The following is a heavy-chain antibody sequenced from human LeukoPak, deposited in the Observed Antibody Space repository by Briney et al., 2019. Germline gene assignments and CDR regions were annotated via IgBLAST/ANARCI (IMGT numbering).Heavy chain of an antibody. V-gene: IGHV3-33*01. D-gene: IGHD6-13*01. Sequence: GRSLRLSCAASGFTFSSYGMHWVRQAPGKGLEWVAVIWYDGSNKYYADSVKGRFTISRDNSKNTLYLQMNSLRAEDTAVYYCARDNGIAAAGTLDYWGQGTLVTVSP. CDR2: IWYDGSNK. CDR3: ARDNGIAAAGTLDY. CDR1: GFTFSSYG. J-gene: IGHJ4*02.